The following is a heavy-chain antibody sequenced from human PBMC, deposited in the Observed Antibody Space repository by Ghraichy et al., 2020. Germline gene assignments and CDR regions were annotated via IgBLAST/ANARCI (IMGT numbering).Heavy chain of an antibody. CDR3: ATEGEHDFWRDGSDI. V-gene: IGHV3-7*01. CDR2: IYEDGSEK. Sequence: GESLNISCAASGFTFSRYWMTWVRQAPGKGLEWVANIYEDGSEKFYVDSVKGRFTISRDNAKNLLYLQMNSLRVEDTAMYYCATEGEHDFWRDGSDIWGQGTMVTVSS. CDR1: GFTFSRYW. D-gene: IGHD3-3*01. J-gene: IGHJ3*02.